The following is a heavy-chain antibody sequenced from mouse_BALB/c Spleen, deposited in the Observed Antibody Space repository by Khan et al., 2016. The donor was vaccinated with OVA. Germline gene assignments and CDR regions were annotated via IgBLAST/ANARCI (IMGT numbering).Heavy chain of an antibody. CDR3: AKIYGGDFDY. J-gene: IGHJ2*01. CDR1: GYSITSDYA. V-gene: IGHV3-2*02. D-gene: IGHD1-1*01. CDR2: ISYSGNT. Sequence: EVQLQESGPGLVKPSQSLSLTCTVTGYSITSDYAWNGIRQFPGNKLEWVGYISYSGNTKYNPYLKSRTTITRDTSENQFFLQLNSVTIEDTATYYCAKIYGGDFDYWGQGTTVTVSS.